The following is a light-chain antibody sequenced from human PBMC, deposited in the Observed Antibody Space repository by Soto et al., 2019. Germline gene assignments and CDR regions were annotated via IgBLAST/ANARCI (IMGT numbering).Light chain of an antibody. CDR3: CSYAGSYTYV. Sequence: QSELTQPPSASGSPGQSVTISCTGVSSDVGNYDSVLWYQQYPGKAPKLIIFEVNKRPSGVPDRFSGSKSGNTASLTTSGLQAQDEADYYCCSYAGSYTYVFGTGTKVTVL. J-gene: IGLJ1*01. CDR1: SSDVGNYDS. V-gene: IGLV2-8*01. CDR2: EVN.